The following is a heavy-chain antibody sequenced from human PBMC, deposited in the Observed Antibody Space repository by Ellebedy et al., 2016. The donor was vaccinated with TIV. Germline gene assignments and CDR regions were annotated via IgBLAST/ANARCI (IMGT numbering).Heavy chain of an antibody. CDR2: ISWNSGSI. V-gene: IGHV3-9*01. CDR1: GFTFDDYA. Sequence: PGGSLRLSCAASGFTFDDYAMHWVRQAPGKGLEWVSGISWNSGSIGYADSVKGRFTISRDNAKNSLYLQMNSLRAEDTALYYCAKDMVYGSGSYQSRLFDYWGQGTLVTVSS. CDR3: AKDMVYGSGSYQSRLFDY. J-gene: IGHJ4*02. D-gene: IGHD3-10*01.